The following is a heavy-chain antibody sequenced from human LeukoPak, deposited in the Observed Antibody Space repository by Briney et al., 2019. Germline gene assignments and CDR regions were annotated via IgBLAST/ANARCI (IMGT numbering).Heavy chain of an antibody. Sequence: GGSLRLSCAASGFTFSSYTMNWVRQAPGKGLEWVSSISSSSSYIYYADSVKGRFTISRDNAKNSLYLQMNSLRVEDTAVYYCAREHDYEAAGNGYWGQGTLVTVSS. V-gene: IGHV3-21*01. D-gene: IGHD4-17*01. J-gene: IGHJ4*02. CDR1: GFTFSSYT. CDR3: AREHDYEAAGNGY. CDR2: ISSSSSYI.